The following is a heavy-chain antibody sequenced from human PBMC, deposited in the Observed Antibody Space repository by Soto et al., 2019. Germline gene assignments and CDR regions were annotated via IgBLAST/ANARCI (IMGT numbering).Heavy chain of an antibody. V-gene: IGHV3-48*03. CDR2: ISSSGSTI. D-gene: IGHD6-13*01. CDR1: GFTFSSYE. Sequence: SLSLSCAASGFTFSSYEMNWVRLAPGKGLEWVSYISSSGSTIYYADSVKGRFTISRDNAKNSLYLQMNSLRAEDTAVYYCARARSSSWYRGYFDYWGQGTLVTVSS. CDR3: ARARSSSWYRGYFDY. J-gene: IGHJ4*02.